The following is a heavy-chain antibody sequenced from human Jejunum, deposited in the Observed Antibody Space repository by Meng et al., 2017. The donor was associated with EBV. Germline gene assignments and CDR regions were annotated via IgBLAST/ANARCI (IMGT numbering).Heavy chain of an antibody. Sequence: VESGVGLVQPGGAVRLSCAASGFTFSDFWMHWVRQGPRKGLEWVSRINPDGSSTSYADSVRGRFTISRDNAKNTLYLQMNSLRAEDTAVYYCVRDLPVGWFTDYWGQGNLVTVSS. D-gene: IGHD6-19*01. J-gene: IGHJ4*02. V-gene: IGHV3-74*01. CDR1: GFTFSDFW. CDR2: INPDGSST. CDR3: VRDLPVGWFTDY.